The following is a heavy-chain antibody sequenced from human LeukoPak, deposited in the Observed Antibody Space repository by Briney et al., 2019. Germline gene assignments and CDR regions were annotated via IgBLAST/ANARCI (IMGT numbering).Heavy chain of an antibody. CDR3: ARHLNNCGDDCYIFDY. J-gene: IGHJ4*01. D-gene: IGHD2-21*01. CDR1: GGSIFSYY. CDR2: IYYSGST. V-gene: IGHV4-59*08. Sequence: SETLSLTCTVSGGSIFSYYWSWIRQPPGKGLEWMGYIYYSGSTNYNPSLKSRVTISVDTSKNQFSLRVSSVTAADTAVYYCARHLNNCGDDCYIFDYCGHRALVSVSS.